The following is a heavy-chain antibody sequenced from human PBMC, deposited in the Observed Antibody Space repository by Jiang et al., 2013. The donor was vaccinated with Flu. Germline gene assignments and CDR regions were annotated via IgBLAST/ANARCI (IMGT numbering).Heavy chain of an antibody. D-gene: IGHD4-17*01. J-gene: IGHJ6*02. CDR2: INHSGST. Sequence: LLKPSETLSLTCAVYGGSFSGYYWSWIRQPPGKGLEWIGEINHSGSTNYNPSLKSRVTISVDTSKNQFSLKLSSVTAADTAVYYCARDTTVTTQYYGMDVWGQGTTVTVSS. V-gene: IGHV4-34*01. CDR1: GGSFSGYY. CDR3: ARDTTVTTQYYGMDV.